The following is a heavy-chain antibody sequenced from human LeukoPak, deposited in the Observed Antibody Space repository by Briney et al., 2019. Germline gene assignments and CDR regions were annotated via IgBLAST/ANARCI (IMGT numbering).Heavy chain of an antibody. CDR3: VRDLGVDTSMIFFDF. CDR1: GFTFSSYA. D-gene: IGHD5-18*01. V-gene: IGHV1-18*01. CDR2: ISAYNGNT. J-gene: IGHJ4*02. Sequence: GGSLRLSCAASGFTFSSYAISWVRQAPGQGLEWMGWISAYNGNTNYAQKLQGRVTMTTDTSTSTAYMELRSPRSDDTAVFYCVRDLGVDTSMIFFDFWGQGTLVTVSS.